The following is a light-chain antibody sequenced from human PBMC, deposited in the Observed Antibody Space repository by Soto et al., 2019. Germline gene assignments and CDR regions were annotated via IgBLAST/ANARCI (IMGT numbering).Light chain of an antibody. J-gene: IGKJ1*01. CDR1: QSVSRY. CDR3: QQRSNWWT. CDR2: DAS. Sequence: EIVLTQSPATLSLPPGERATLSCRASQSVSRYLAWYQQKPGQAPRLLIYDASNRATGVPARFSGSGSGTDFSLTISSLEPEDFAVYYCQQRSNWWTFGQGTKVEI. V-gene: IGKV3-11*01.